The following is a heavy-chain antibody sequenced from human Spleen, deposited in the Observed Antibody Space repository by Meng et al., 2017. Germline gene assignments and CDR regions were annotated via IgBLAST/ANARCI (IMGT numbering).Heavy chain of an antibody. CDR1: GGSLSGYY. CDR2: INHSGST. Sequence: LDAVLFKPSEPLSLPGAVCGGSLSGYYWSWIRQPPGKGLEWMGEINHSGSTNYNPSLKSRVTISVDTSKNQFSLKLSSVTAADTAVYYCARLIFDYGGNSGGGTFDYWGQGTLVTVSS. J-gene: IGHJ4*02. D-gene: IGHD4-23*01. CDR3: ARLIFDYGGNSGGGTFDY. V-gene: IGHV4-34*01.